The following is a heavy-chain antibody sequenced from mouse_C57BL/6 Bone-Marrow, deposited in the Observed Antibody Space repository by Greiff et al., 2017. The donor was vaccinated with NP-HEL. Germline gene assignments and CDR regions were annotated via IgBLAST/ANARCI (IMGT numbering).Heavy chain of an antibody. J-gene: IGHJ4*01. CDR1: GFTFSSYG. CDR3: VRRFRGYYAMDY. Sequence: EVMLVESGGDLVKPGGSLKLSCAASGFTFSSYGMSWVRQTPDKRLEWVATISSGGSYTYYPDSVKGRFTISRDNAKNTLYLQMSGLKSEDTAMYYCVRRFRGYYAMDYWGQGTSVTVSS. D-gene: IGHD3-3*01. CDR2: ISSGGSYT. V-gene: IGHV5-6*02.